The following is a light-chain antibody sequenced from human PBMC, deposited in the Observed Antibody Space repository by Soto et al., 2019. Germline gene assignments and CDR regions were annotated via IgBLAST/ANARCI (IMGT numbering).Light chain of an antibody. V-gene: IGLV3-1*01. J-gene: IGLJ2*01. Sequence: SYELTQPPSVSVSPGQTASITCSGDKLGDKYACWYQQKPGQSPVLVIYQDSKRPSVIPERFSGSNSGNTATLTISGTQAMDEADYYCQAWDSSTAVVVFGGGTKLTVL. CDR2: QDS. CDR3: QAWDSSTAVVV. CDR1: KLGDKY.